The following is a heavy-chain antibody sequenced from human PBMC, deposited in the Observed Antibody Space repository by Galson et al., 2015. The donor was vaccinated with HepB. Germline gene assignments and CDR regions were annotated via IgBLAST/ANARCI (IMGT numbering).Heavy chain of an antibody. D-gene: IGHD6-13*01. CDR2: TYYRSKWYN. V-gene: IGHV6-1*01. CDR3: AGGWYGDWFDP. CDR1: GDSVSSNSAA. J-gene: IGHJ5*02. Sequence: CAISGDSVSSNSAAWNWIRQSPSSGLEWLGRTYYRSKWYNDYAVSVKSRITINPDTSKNQFSLQLNSVTPEDTAVYYCAGGWYGDWFDPWGQGTLVTVSS.